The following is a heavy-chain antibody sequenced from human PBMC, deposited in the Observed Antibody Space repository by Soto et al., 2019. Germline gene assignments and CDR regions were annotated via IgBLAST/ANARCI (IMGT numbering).Heavy chain of an antibody. D-gene: IGHD4-17*01. J-gene: IGHJ6*03. CDR3: ARENGDGYYYYYYMDV. CDR1: SGSISSSNW. CDR2: IYHSGST. V-gene: IGHV4-4*02. Sequence: PSETLSLTCAVSSGSISSSNWWSWVRQPPGKGLEWIGEIYHSGSTNYNPSLKSRVTISVDKSKNQFSLKLSSVTAADTAVYYCARENGDGYYYYYYMDVWGKGTTVTVSS.